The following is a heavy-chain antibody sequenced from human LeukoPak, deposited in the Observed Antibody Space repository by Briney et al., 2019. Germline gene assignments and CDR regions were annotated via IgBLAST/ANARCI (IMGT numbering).Heavy chain of an antibody. D-gene: IGHD4-11*01. CDR1: GFTFDDYG. CDR2: INWNGGST. CDR3: AKDLSYSDYIKAGYGLDV. Sequence: PGGSLRLSCAASGFTFDDYGMSWVRQAPGKGLEWVSGINWNGGSTAYADSVKGRFTISRDNAKNSLYLQMNSLRAEDTAVYYCAKDLSYSDYIKAGYGLDVWGQGTTVTVSS. J-gene: IGHJ6*02. V-gene: IGHV3-20*04.